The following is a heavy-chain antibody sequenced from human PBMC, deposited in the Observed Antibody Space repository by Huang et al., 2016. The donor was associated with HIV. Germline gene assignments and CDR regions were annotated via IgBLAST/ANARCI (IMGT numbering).Heavy chain of an antibody. Sequence: QLQLQESGPGQVKPSETLSLTCTVSGDFSSSTNYYWGWIRQSPGKGLEWVGSVYQSGSTNSNPSLKSRVTLSGDTSRNQFSLRLNSVTAADTAVYYCASQHIGAAATWFWGRGTQVAVSS. CDR2: VYQSGST. J-gene: IGHJ4*02. V-gene: IGHV4-39*01. D-gene: IGHD6-13*01. CDR1: GDFSSSTNYY. CDR3: ASQHIGAAATWF.